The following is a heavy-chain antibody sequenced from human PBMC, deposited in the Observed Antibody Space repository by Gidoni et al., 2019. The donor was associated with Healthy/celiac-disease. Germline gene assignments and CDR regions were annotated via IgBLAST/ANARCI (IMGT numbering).Heavy chain of an antibody. V-gene: IGHV1-69*06. CDR1: GGPFSSYA. CDR3: AREVLGAFDI. J-gene: IGHJ3*02. D-gene: IGHD3-16*01. CDR2: ISPICGTA. Sequence: QVQLVQSGAEVKKPGSSVQVSCQASGGPFSSYAISWVRQAPGQGLEWMGGISPICGTANYAQKFQGRVTITADKSTSTAYMELSSLRSEDTAVYYCAREVLGAFDIWGQGTMVTVSS.